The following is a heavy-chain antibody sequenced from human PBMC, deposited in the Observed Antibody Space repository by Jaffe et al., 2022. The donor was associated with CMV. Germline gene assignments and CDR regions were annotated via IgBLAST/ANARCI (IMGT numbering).Heavy chain of an antibody. J-gene: IGHJ4*02. D-gene: IGHD6-13*01. Sequence: QVQLVQSGAEVKKPGSSVKVSCKASGGTFSSYAISWVRQAPGQGLEWMGRIIPILGIANYAQKFQGRVTITADKSTSTAYMELSSLRSEDTAVYYCARDRSSWYGYDYWGQGTLVTVSS. CDR1: GGTFSSYA. CDR3: ARDRSSWYGYDY. CDR2: IIPILGIA. V-gene: IGHV1-69*09.